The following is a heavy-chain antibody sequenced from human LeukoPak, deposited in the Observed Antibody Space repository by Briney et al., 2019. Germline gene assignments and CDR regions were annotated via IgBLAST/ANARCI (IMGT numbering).Heavy chain of an antibody. V-gene: IGHV3-7*01. CDR1: GFTFSESW. Sequence: PGGPLRLSCAASGFTFSESWMSWVRQVPGQGLEWVAHINHEGGGIQYVDSVKGRFTISRDNAKGSVHLQMNSLRAEDTAIYHCATYINWVAGDVWGQGTTVIVSS. CDR2: INHEGGGI. D-gene: IGHD1-1*01. J-gene: IGHJ6*02. CDR3: ATYINWVAGDV.